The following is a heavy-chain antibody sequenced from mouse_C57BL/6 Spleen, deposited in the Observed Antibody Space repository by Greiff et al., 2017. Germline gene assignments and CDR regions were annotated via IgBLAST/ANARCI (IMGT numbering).Heavy chain of an antibody. J-gene: IGHJ3*01. CDR2: IRNKANGYTT. CDR3: ARGSSGYQNWVAY. CDR1: GFTFTDYY. V-gene: IGHV7-3*01. Sequence: EVKLVESGGGLVQPGGSLSLSCAASGFTFTDYYMSWVRQPPGKALEWLGFIRNKANGYTTEYSASVKGRFTISRDNSQSILYLQMNALRAEDSATYYCARGSSGYQNWVAYWGQGTLVTVSA. D-gene: IGHD3-2*02.